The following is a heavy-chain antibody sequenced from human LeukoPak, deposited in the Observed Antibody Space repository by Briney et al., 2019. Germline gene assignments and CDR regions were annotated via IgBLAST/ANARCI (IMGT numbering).Heavy chain of an antibody. D-gene: IGHD4-11*01. CDR2: TYYYRSKWYK. Sequence: SQTLSLTCAISGDSVSSNSAAWNWIRQSPSRGLEWLGRTYYYRSKWYKDYAVSVKSRITINPDTSKNQFSLQLNSVTPEDTAVYYCVRDFSWGQYDFWSQGTQVTVSS. J-gene: IGHJ4*02. V-gene: IGHV6-1*01. CDR3: VRDFSWGQYDF. CDR1: GDSVSSNSAA.